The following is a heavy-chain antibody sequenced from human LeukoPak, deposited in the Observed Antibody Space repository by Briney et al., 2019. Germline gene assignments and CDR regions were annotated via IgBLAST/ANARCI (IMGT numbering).Heavy chain of an antibody. J-gene: IGHJ3*02. CDR1: GGSISSSSYY. Sequence: SETLSLTCTVSGGSISSSSYYWGWIRQPPGKGLEWIGSIYYSGSTYYNPSLKSRVTISVDTSKNQFSLKLSSVTAADTAVHYCARRKTYYYDSSGYFDAFDIWGQGTMVTVSS. CDR3: ARRKTYYYDSSGYFDAFDI. V-gene: IGHV4-39*01. D-gene: IGHD3-22*01. CDR2: IYYSGST.